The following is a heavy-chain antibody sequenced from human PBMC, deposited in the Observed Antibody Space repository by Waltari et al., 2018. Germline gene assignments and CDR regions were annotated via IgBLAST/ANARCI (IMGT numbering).Heavy chain of an antibody. V-gene: IGHV1-69*01. Sequence: QVQLVQSGAEVKKPGSSVKVSCKASGGTFSSYAISWVRQAPGQGLEWMGGIIPIFGTANDAQKFQGRVTITADESTSTAYMELSSLRSEDTAVYYCARGDYYDSSGYYYYYGMDVWGQGTTVTVSS. D-gene: IGHD3-22*01. J-gene: IGHJ6*02. CDR2: IIPIFGTA. CDR1: GGTFSSYA. CDR3: ARGDYYDSSGYYYYYGMDV.